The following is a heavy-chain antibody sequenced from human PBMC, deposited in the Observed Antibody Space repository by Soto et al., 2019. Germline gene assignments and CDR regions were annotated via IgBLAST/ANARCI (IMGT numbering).Heavy chain of an antibody. Sequence: QVQLVESGGGVVQPGRSLRLSCAASGFTFSSYGMHWVRQAPGKGLEWVAVISYDGSNKYYADSVKGRFTISRDNSKNTLYLQMNSLRAEDTAVYYCASQYYDILTGYLFGGYWGQGTLVTVSS. D-gene: IGHD3-9*01. CDR3: ASQYYDILTGYLFGGY. J-gene: IGHJ4*02. CDR2: ISYDGSNK. CDR1: GFTFSSYG. V-gene: IGHV3-30*03.